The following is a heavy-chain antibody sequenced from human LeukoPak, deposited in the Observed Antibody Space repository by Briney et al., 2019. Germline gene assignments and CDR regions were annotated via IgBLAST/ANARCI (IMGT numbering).Heavy chain of an antibody. D-gene: IGHD5-24*01. CDR1: GGTFSSYA. V-gene: IGHV1-69*04. CDR3: AREYKDYDGDGYHLDP. Sequence: ASVKVSCKASGGTFSSYAISWVRQAPGQGLEWMGRIIPILGIANYAQKFQGRVTITAGKSTSTAYMELSSLRSEDTAVYYCAREYKDYDGDGYHLDPWGQGFLVTVSS. J-gene: IGHJ5*02. CDR2: IIPILGIA.